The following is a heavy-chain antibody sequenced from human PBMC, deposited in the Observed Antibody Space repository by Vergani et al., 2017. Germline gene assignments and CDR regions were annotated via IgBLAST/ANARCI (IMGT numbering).Heavy chain of an antibody. V-gene: IGHV3-72*01. J-gene: IGHJ3*02. CDR1: GFPFIKAW. CDR2: IRNKANDYTT. CDR3: VRVKGSNWNDHLYDI. Sequence: EAHLVEWGGDLVKPGGSLRLSCEASGFPFIKAWMSWVRQAPGKGLEWVGRIRNKANDYTTQYAASVKGRFTISRDDSKSYLYLQMNSLQTEDTALYYCVRVKGSNWNDHLYDIWGQGTLVTVSS. D-gene: IGHD1-1*01.